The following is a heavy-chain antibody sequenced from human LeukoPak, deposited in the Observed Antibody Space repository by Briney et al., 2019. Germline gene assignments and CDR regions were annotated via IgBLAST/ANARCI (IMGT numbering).Heavy chain of an antibody. V-gene: IGHV3-48*03. CDR1: GFTFSSYE. CDR2: ISSTGNTV. D-gene: IGHD2-15*01. Sequence: GGSLRLSCAASGFTFSSYEMNWVRQAPGQGLEWVAYISSTGNTVHYAGSVKGRFTISRDNAKNSLYLQMNRLRAEDTAVYYCTKETPQVDVWGKGTTVTVSS. CDR3: TKETPQVDV. J-gene: IGHJ6*04.